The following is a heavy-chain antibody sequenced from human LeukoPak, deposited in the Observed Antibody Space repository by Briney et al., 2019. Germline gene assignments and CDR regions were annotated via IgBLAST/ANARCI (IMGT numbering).Heavy chain of an antibody. CDR1: GFNVSSNY. J-gene: IGHJ6*03. Sequence: GGSLRLSCAASGFNVSSNYMIWARQAPGKGLEWGSYISSSGTTIYYADCVKGRFTISRDNAKNSLYLQMNSLRAEDTAVYYCAREDPRYLDYMDVWGKGTTVTISS. CDR3: AREDPRYLDYMDV. CDR2: ISSSGTTI. V-gene: IGHV3-48*03. D-gene: IGHD3-9*01.